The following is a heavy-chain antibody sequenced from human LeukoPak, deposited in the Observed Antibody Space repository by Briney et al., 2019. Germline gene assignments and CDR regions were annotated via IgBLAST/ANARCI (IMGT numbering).Heavy chain of an antibody. D-gene: IGHD3-22*01. CDR2: IRYDGSNK. Sequence: GGSLSLSCAASGFTFSSYGMHWVRQAPGKGLEWVAFIRYDGSNKYYADSVKGRFTISRDNSKNTLYLQMNSLRAEDTAVYYCAKDRLLRGFDYWGQGTLVTVSS. CDR1: GFTFSSYG. CDR3: AKDRLLRGFDY. J-gene: IGHJ4*02. V-gene: IGHV3-30*02.